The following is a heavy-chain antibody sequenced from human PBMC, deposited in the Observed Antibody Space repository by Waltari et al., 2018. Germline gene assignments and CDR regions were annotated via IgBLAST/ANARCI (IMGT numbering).Heavy chain of an antibody. D-gene: IGHD3-16*02. Sequence: EVQLLESAGGLVQPGEALRLSCAASGFSFMVFSMTWVRQAPGEGLECVASISGSGATPFYADSVKGRFTSVRDNSRDTVYLQMNSLRVDDSAVYYCAKGSRGYTNYFFDSWGQGTLVSVSS. CDR2: ISGSGATP. V-gene: IGHV3-23*01. CDR1: GFSFMVFS. J-gene: IGHJ4*02. CDR3: AKGSRGYTNYFFDS.